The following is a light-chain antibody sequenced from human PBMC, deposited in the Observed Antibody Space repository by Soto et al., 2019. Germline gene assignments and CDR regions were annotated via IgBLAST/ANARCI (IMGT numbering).Light chain of an antibody. Sequence: DIQMTQSPSSLSESVGHRVTITCRASQSIRSWLAWYKQKPGKAPKLLIYDASSLESGVPSRFSGSGSGTEFTLTIRSLKPDDFATYYCQQYNSYWTFGQGTKVDIK. CDR3: QQYNSYWT. V-gene: IGKV1-5*01. CDR1: QSIRSW. J-gene: IGKJ1*01. CDR2: DAS.